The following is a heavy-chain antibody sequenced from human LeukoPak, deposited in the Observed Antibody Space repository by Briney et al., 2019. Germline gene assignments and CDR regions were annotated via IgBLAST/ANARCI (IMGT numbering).Heavy chain of an antibody. Sequence: GGSLRLSCAASGFTFSSYDMHWVRQAPGKGLEWVAFIRYDGSNKYYADSVKGRFTISRDNSKNTLYLQMNSLRAEDTAVYYCAKDGVWGSYRYGHYWGQGTLVTVSS. J-gene: IGHJ4*02. CDR2: IRYDGSNK. CDR3: AKDGVWGSYRYGHY. D-gene: IGHD3-16*02. CDR1: GFTFSSYD. V-gene: IGHV3-30*02.